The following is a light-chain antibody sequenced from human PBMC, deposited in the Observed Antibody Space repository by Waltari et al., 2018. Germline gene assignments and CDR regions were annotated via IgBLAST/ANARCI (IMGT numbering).Light chain of an antibody. CDR3: SSYTSSGTWV. Sequence: QSALTQPASVSGSPGQSIPIYCTGTSSAVGNYNLVSWYQQHPGKAPKLMIYDVSTRPSGVSNRFSASKSGNTASLTISGLQAEDEADYYCSSYTSSGTWVFGGWTKLTVL. J-gene: IGLJ3*02. CDR1: SSAVGNYNL. CDR2: DVS. V-gene: IGLV2-14*02.